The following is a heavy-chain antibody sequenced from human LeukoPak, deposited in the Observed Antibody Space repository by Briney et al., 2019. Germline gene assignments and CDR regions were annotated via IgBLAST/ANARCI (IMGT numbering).Heavy chain of an antibody. J-gene: IGHJ4*02. CDR1: GGSFSGYY. Sequence: PSETLSLTCAVYGGSFSGYYWSWIRQPPGKGLEWIGEINHSGSTNYNPSLKSRVTISVDTSKNQFSLKLSSVTAADTAVYYCASSPLPGDSSGYYYFDYWGQGTLVTASS. CDR2: INHSGST. V-gene: IGHV4-34*01. D-gene: IGHD3-22*01. CDR3: ASSPLPGDSSGYYYFDY.